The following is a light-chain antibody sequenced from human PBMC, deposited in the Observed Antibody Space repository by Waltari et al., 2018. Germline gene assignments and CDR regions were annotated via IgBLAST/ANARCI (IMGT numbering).Light chain of an antibody. CDR2: DAS. J-gene: IGKJ4*01. Sequence: DIQMTQSPSSLSASVGDRVTITCQASQDISNYLNWYQQKPGKAPKLLIYDASNLKTGVPSRFSRSGSGTDFTFTISSLHPEDIATYYCQQYDNLPLTFGGGTKVEIK. CDR3: QQYDNLPLT. V-gene: IGKV1-33*01. CDR1: QDISNY.